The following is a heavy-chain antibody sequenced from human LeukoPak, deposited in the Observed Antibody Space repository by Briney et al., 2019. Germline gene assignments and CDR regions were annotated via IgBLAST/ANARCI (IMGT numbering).Heavy chain of an antibody. D-gene: IGHD1-1*01. V-gene: IGHV4-59*08. CDR2: IYYSGST. CDR1: GGSISSYY. CDR3: ARRETGTTFYGMDV. Sequence: SETLSLTCTVSGGSISSYYWSWIRQPPGKGLEWIGYIYYSGSTNYNPSLKSRVTISVDTSKNQFSLKLSSETAADTAVYYCARRETGTTFYGMDVWGQGTTVTVSS. J-gene: IGHJ6*02.